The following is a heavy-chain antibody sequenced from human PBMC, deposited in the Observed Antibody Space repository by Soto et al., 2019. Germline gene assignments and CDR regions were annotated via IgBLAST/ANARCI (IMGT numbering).Heavy chain of an antibody. CDR1: GVTLSSYA. CDR3: AKYYYDSSSSRGASDI. V-gene: IGHV3-23*01. J-gene: IGHJ3*02. CDR2: ISGSGDRT. D-gene: IGHD3-22*01. Sequence: GGSLRHSCAASGVTLSSYAMNWVRQAPGKGLEWVSAISGSGDRTYYADSVKGRFTVSRDNSKNTLYLLLNSLRAEDTAIYYCAKYYYDSSSSRGASDIWGQGTMVTVSS.